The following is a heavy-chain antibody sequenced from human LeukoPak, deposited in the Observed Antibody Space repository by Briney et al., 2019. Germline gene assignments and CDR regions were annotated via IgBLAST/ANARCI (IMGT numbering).Heavy chain of an antibody. D-gene: IGHD3-10*01. CDR2: ISSGNSNI. V-gene: IGHV3-48*04. J-gene: IGHJ4*02. Sequence: GGSLRLSCAASGFTVSSNYMSWVRQAPGKGLEWVSYISSGNSNIYYADSVKGRFTISRDNAKNSLYLQMNSLRAEDTAVYYCAAESGILWFGELFLWGQGTLVTVSS. CDR1: GFTVSSNY. CDR3: AAESGILWFGELFL.